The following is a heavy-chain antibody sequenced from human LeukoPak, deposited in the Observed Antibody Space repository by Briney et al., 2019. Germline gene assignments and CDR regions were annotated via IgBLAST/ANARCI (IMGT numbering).Heavy chain of an antibody. CDR3: ARAHCSGGSCLSV. V-gene: IGHV3-21*01. D-gene: IGHD2-15*01. CDR2: ISSSSSYI. J-gene: IGHJ4*02. CDR1: GFTFSSYG. Sequence: PGGSLRLSCAASGFTFSSYGMSWVRQAPGKGLEWVSSISSSSSYIYYADSVKGRFTISRDNAKNSLYLQMNSLRAEGTAVYYCARAHCSGGSCLSVWGQGTLVTVSS.